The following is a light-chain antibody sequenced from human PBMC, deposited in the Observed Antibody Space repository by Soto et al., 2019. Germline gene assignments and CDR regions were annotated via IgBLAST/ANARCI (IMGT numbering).Light chain of an antibody. J-gene: IGKJ1*01. CDR1: QTISSW. V-gene: IGKV1-5*03. CDR3: QHYNSYSEA. CDR2: KAS. Sequence: DIQMTHSPSTLSGSVLDRVTITFRSSQTISSWLASYQQKPGKAPKLLIYKASTLKSGVPSRFSGSGSGTEFTLTISSLQPDDFATYYCQHYNSYSEAFGQGTKVDIK.